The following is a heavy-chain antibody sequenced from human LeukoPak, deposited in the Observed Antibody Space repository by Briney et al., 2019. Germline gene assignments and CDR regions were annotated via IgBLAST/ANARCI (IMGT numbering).Heavy chain of an antibody. J-gene: IGHJ5*01. D-gene: IGHD2-15*01. V-gene: IGHV4-34*01. CDR2: INHSGST. CDR3: AGEPGYCSGGSCYGGLFDS. CDR1: GGSFSGYD. Sequence: SETLSLTRAVYGGSFSGYDRSWIRQPPGKGLEWIGEINHSGSTDYNPSLKSRVTISGDTAKNQFSLKQTSVTAADTAVYYCAGEPGYCSGGSCYGGLFDSWGQGTLVTVS.